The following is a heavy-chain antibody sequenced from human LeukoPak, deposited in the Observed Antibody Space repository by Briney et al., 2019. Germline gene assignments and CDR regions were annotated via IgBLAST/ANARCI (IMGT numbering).Heavy chain of an antibody. CDR3: ARVDTAMVTNYYYYYMDV. CDR1: GYTFTGYY. CDR2: INPNSGGT. J-gene: IGHJ6*03. V-gene: IGHV1-2*02. D-gene: IGHD5-18*01. Sequence: ASVKVSCKASGYTFTGYYMHWVRQAPGQGLEWMGWINPNSGGTNYTQKFQGRVTMTRDTSISTAYMELSRLRSDDTAVYYCARVDTAMVTNYYYYYMDVWGKGTTVTVSS.